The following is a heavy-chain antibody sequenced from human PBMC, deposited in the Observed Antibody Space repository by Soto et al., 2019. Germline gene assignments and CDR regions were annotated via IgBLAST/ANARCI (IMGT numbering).Heavy chain of an antibody. Sequence: SETLSLTCTVSGGSISSSSYYWGWIRQPPGKGLEWIGSIYYSGSTYYNPSLKSRVTISVDTSKNQFSLKLSSVTAADTAVYYCARRRGDNYYYYYYMDVWGKGTTVTVSS. D-gene: IGHD2-21*02. CDR2: IYYSGST. CDR1: GGSISSSSYY. CDR3: ARRRGDNYYYYYYMDV. V-gene: IGHV4-39*01. J-gene: IGHJ6*03.